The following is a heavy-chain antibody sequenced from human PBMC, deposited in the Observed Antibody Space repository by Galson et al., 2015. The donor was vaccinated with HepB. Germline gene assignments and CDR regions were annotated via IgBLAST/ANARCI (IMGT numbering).Heavy chain of an antibody. J-gene: IGHJ5*02. V-gene: IGHV3-30*03. CDR3: ARGTETWSGYVNRFDP. CDR2: ISYDGSSK. Sequence: SLRLSCAASGFTFDNHGMNWVRQAPGKGLEWVPLISYDGSSKYYADSVKGRFTISRDTSKNTLFLQMNSLRSEDTAVYYCARGTETWSGYVNRFDPWGQGTLVTVSS. D-gene: IGHD3-3*01. CDR1: GFTFDNHG.